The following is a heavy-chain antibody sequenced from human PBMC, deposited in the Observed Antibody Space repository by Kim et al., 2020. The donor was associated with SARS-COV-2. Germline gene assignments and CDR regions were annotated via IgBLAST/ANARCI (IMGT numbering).Heavy chain of an antibody. V-gene: IGHV1-2*06. CDR2: MNPNSGAT. CDR3: ARASFWSGWYFDL. J-gene: IGHJ2*01. D-gene: IGHD3-3*01. Sequence: ASVKVSCKASGYPFTDYTVHWVRQTPGQGLEWMGRMNPNSGATNFAQKFQDRVTMSRDTSVSTAYIDLIKLKYDDTAVYYCARASFWSGWYFDLWVRGT. CDR1: GYPFTDYT.